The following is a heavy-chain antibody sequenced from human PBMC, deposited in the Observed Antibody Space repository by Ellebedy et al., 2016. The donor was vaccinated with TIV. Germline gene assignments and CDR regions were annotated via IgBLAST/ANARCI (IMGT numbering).Heavy chain of an antibody. V-gene: IGHV4-39*01. CDR1: GGSISSSGYY. D-gene: IGHD3-10*01. Sequence: MPSETLSLTCSVSGGSISSSGYYWGWIRQPPGKGLEWIASIYYDGTTYYSPSLKSRVTLSVDTSKNQFSLTLTSVTAADTAVYYCARMAWFGDHWGQGTLVTVSS. CDR3: ARMAWFGDH. CDR2: IYYDGTT. J-gene: IGHJ4*02.